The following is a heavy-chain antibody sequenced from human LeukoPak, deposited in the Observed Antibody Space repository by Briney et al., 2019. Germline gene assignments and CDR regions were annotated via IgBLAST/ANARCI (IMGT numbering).Heavy chain of an antibody. CDR3: ARGQSGFDL. V-gene: IGHV3-7*05. J-gene: IGHJ4*02. CDR2: IERDGSEK. D-gene: IGHD3-3*01. CDR1: GFTFSSYS. Sequence: PGGSLRLSCAASGFTFSSYSMNWVRQAPGKGLEWVANIERDGSEKNYVDSVKGRFTISRDNAKNSLYLQMNSLRAEDTAVYYCARGQSGFDLWGQGTLVTVSS.